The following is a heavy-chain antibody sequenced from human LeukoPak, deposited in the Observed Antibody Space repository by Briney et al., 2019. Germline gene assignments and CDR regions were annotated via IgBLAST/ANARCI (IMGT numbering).Heavy chain of an antibody. J-gene: IGHJ1*01. CDR3: ARDYGGNLDYFQY. CDR1: GFTFTCCG. Sequence: GTSLRLSCATSGFTFTCCGMHWVRQASGKGLEWVANIKQDGSEKYYVDSVKGRFTISRDDAKNSLYLQMNSLRAEDTAVYYCARDYGGNLDYFQYWGQGTLVTVSS. V-gene: IGHV3-7*01. D-gene: IGHD4-23*01. CDR2: IKQDGSEK.